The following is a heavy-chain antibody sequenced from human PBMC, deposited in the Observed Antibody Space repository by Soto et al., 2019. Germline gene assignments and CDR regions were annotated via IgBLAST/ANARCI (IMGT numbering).Heavy chain of an antibody. J-gene: IGHJ3*02. CDR1: GFTFSSYA. Sequence: GGSLRLSCAASGFTFSSYAMSWVRQAPGKGLEWVSAISGSGGSTYYADSVKGRFTISRDNSKNTLYLQMNSLRAEDTAVYYCAIRTTDDYGDYEGEDAFDIWGQGTMVTVSS. CDR2: ISGSGGST. CDR3: AIRTTDDYGDYEGEDAFDI. D-gene: IGHD4-17*01. V-gene: IGHV3-23*01.